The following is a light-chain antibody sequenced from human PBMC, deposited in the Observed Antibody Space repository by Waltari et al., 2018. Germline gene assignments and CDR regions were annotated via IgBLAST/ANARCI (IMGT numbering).Light chain of an antibody. J-gene: IGKJ2*01. Sequence: EIVLTQSPATLSLSPGERATLSCRDSQRVSTYLAWYQQKPGQAPRLLIYDASNRATGIPARFSGSGSGTDFTLTISSLEPEDFAVYYCQQRSKWPPYTFGQGTKLEIK. CDR1: QRVSTY. CDR2: DAS. V-gene: IGKV3-11*01. CDR3: QQRSKWPPYT.